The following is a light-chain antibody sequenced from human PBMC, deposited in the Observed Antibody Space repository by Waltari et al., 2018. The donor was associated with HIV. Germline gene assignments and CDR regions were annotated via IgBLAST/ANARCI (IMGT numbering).Light chain of an antibody. CDR1: SSNIGAGYD. J-gene: IGLJ3*02. CDR2: GNS. CDR3: QSYDSILSGSWV. Sequence: QSVLTQPPSVSGAPGQRVTISCTGSSSNIGAGYDVPWYQQLPGTAPKLLIYGNSNRPSGVPDRFSGSKSGTSASLAITGLQAEDEADYYCQSYDSILSGSWVFGGGTKLTVL. V-gene: IGLV1-40*01.